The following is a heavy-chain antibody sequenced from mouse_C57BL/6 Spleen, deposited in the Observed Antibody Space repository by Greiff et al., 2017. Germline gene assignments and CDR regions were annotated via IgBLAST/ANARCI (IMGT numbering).Heavy chain of an antibody. CDR2: INPSNGGT. J-gene: IGHJ2*01. D-gene: IGHD2-2*01. V-gene: IGHV1-53*01. CDR1: GYTLTRYR. Sequence: VQLQQPGTEPVKPWASVKLSCKASGYTLTRYRMHWVKQRPGQGLEWIGNINPSNGGTNYNETFTSKATLTVDKSSSTAYVQLSSLTSEDSAVYYCAGSGGMVTYYFDYWGQGTTLTVSS. CDR3: AGSGGMVTYYFDY.